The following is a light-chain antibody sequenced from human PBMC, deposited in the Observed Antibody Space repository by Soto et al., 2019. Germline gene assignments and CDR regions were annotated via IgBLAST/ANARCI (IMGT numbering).Light chain of an antibody. V-gene: IGKV3-15*01. CDR1: QSVRSG. CDR3: QQYNNWPPGR. J-gene: IGKJ1*01. CDR2: GAS. Sequence: EIVMTQSPVILSVSPGERATLSCRASQSVRSGLAWYQQKPGQAPRLLIYGASTRATGVPARFSGSGSGTEFTLTISSLQSEDFAVYFCQQYNNWPPGRFGQGTKVEIK.